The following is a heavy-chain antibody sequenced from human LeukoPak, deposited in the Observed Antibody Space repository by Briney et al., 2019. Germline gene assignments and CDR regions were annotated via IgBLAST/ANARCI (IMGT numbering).Heavy chain of an antibody. D-gene: IGHD3-3*01. CDR3: ARGQLVLRFLEWLSRYGMDV. CDR2: MNPNSGNT. J-gene: IGHJ6*02. Sequence: ASVKVSFKASSYTFTSYDINWVRQATGQGLEWMEWMNPNSGNTGYAQKFQGRVTMTRNTSISTAYVELSSLRSEDTAVYYCARGQLVLRFLEWLSRYGMDVWGQGTTVTVSS. V-gene: IGHV1-8*01. CDR1: SYTFTSYD.